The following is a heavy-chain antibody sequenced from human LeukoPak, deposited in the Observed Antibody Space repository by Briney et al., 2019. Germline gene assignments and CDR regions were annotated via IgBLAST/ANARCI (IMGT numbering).Heavy chain of an antibody. Sequence: RASVKVSCKSSGYSFTGYYMHLVRQAPGRGLEWMGWINPNSGGTNYAQKFQGRVTMTRDTSISTAYMELSRLRSDDTAVYYCASDSSAYYAHVDYWGQGTLVSVSS. J-gene: IGHJ4*02. D-gene: IGHD3-22*01. CDR3: ASDSSAYYAHVDY. V-gene: IGHV1-2*02. CDR1: GYSFTGYY. CDR2: INPNSGGT.